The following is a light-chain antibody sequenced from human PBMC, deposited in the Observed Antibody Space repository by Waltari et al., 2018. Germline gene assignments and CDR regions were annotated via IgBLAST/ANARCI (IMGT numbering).Light chain of an antibody. J-gene: IGKJ1*01. CDR1: ESLLNSNGNTY. Sequence: DVVMTQSPLSLPVTPGEPASISCRSSESLLNSNGNTYLAWYRQKPGQSPQLLIYLGFTRASGVPDRFSGSGSGTDFTLKISRVEAEDVGIYYCMQAIRTPRTFAQGTKVEIK. V-gene: IGKV2-28*01. CDR3: MQAIRTPRT. CDR2: LGF.